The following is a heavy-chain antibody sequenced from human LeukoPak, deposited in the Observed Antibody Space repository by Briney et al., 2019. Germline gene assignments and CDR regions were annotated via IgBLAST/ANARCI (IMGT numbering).Heavy chain of an antibody. CDR1: GFTFSSYW. CDR2: IKQDGSEK. CDR3: AKEGDYYGSGSYRDGFDI. J-gene: IGHJ3*02. Sequence: GGSLRLSCAASGFTFSSYWMSWVRQVPGKGLEWVANIKQDGSEKYYVDSVKGRFTISRDNAKNSLYLQMNSLRAEDTAVYYCAKEGDYYGSGSYRDGFDIWGQGTRATVSS. V-gene: IGHV3-7*01. D-gene: IGHD3-10*01.